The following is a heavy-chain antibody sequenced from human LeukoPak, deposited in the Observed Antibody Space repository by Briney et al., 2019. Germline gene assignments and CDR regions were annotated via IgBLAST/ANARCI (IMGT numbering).Heavy chain of an antibody. Sequence: GGSLRLSCAASGFTFSSYGLHWVRQAPGKGLEWVAVISYDGSNKYYADSVKGRFTISRDNSKNTLYLQMNSLRAEDTAVYYCATEKGGYQAARRYWYFDLWGRGTLVTVSS. CDR3: ATEKGGYQAARRYWYFDL. D-gene: IGHD6-6*01. CDR1: GFTFSSYG. V-gene: IGHV3-30*03. J-gene: IGHJ2*01. CDR2: ISYDGSNK.